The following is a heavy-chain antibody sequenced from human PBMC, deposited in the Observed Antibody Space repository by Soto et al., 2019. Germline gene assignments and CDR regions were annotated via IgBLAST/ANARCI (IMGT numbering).Heavy chain of an antibody. V-gene: IGHV1-3*01. D-gene: IGHD3-10*01. CDR1: GYTFTSYA. Sequence: ASVKVSGKASGYTFTSYAMHCVRQAPGQRLEWMGWINAGNGNTKYSQKFQGRVTITRDTSASTAYMELSSLRSEDTAVYYCARDWGGVGELLWRNWFDPWGQGTLVTVSS. J-gene: IGHJ5*02. CDR2: INAGNGNT. CDR3: ARDWGGVGELLWRNWFDP.